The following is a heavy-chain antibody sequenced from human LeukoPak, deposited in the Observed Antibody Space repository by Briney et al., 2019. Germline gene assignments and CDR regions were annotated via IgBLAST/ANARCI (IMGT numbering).Heavy chain of an antibody. Sequence: SETLSLTCTVSGGSISSYYWSWIRQPAGKGLEWIGRIYTSGSTNYNPSLKSRVTMSVDTSKNQFSLKLSSVTAADTAVYYCARGLYSSSWPDYYYYMDVWGKGTTVTISS. CDR1: GGSISSYY. J-gene: IGHJ6*03. D-gene: IGHD6-13*01. CDR2: IYTSGST. V-gene: IGHV4-4*07. CDR3: ARGLYSSSWPDYYYYMDV.